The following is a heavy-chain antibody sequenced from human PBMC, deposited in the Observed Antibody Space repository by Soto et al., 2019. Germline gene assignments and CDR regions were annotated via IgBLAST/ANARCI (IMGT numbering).Heavy chain of an antibody. CDR1: WYSLARYW. CDR3: ARTRSFTLGFYYDGMDV. Sequence: PRGSLKISCPGSWYSLARYWIGLGRPMPGKNLEWMGIIYPGDSDTRYSPSFQGQVTISADKSLRTAYLQWTSLKASDTALYYCARTRSFTLGFYYDGMDVWGQGTTVTVSS. J-gene: IGHJ6*02. D-gene: IGHD6-6*01. CDR2: IYPGDSDT. V-gene: IGHV5-51*01.